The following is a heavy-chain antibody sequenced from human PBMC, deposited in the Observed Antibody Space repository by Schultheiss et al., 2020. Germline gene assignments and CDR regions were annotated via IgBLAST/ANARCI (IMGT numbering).Heavy chain of an antibody. CDR2: ISSSSSTI. D-gene: IGHD3-16*01. V-gene: IGHV3-48*04. CDR3: ARADEGDYFDY. J-gene: IGHJ4*02. Sequence: GGSLRLSCAASGFTFSSYAMNWVRQAPGKGLEWVSYISSSSSTIYYADSVKGRFTISRDNTKNSLYLHMNNLRAEDTAVYYCARADEGDYFDYWGQGTLVTVSS. CDR1: GFTFSSYA.